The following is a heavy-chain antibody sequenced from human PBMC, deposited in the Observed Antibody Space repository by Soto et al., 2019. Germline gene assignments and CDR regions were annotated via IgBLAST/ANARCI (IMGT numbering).Heavy chain of an antibody. CDR1: GYTFTSYG. D-gene: IGHD3-10*01. CDR3: ASGWFGEFVYYFDY. CDR2: ISVYNGNT. Sequence: ASVKVSCKTSGYTFTSYGISWVRQAPGQGLEWMGWISVYNGNTNYAQKLQGRVTMTTDTSTSTAYMELRSLRSDDTAVYYCASGWFGEFVYYFDYWGQGTLVTVSS. J-gene: IGHJ4*02. V-gene: IGHV1-18*01.